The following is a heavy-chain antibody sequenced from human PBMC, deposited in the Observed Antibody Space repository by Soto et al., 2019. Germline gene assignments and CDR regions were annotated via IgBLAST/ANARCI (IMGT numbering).Heavy chain of an antibody. CDR2: IYYSGST. D-gene: IGHD6-6*01. CDR1: GGSISSGGYY. J-gene: IGHJ6*02. V-gene: IGHV4-31*03. CDR3: ARDNVIDYSSIAARPGYYYYGMDV. Sequence: PSETLSLTCTVSGGSISSGGYYWSWIRQHPGKGLEWIGYIYYSGSTYYNPSLKSRVTISVDTSKNQFSLKLSSVTAADTAGYYCARDNVIDYSSIAARPGYYYYGMDVWGQGTTVT.